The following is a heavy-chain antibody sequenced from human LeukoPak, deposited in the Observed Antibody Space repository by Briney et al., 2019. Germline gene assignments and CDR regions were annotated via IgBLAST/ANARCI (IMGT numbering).Heavy chain of an antibody. CDR2: INPNSGGT. D-gene: IGHD3-3*01. CDR3: ARGGRYDFWSGYFFDY. V-gene: IGHV1-2*04. CDR1: GYTFTGYY. Sequence: ASVKVSCKASGYTFTGYYMHWVRQAPGQGLEWMGWINPNSGGTNYAQKFQGWVTMTRDTSISTAYMELSRLRSDDTAVYYCARGGRYDFWSGYFFDYWSQGTLVTVSS. J-gene: IGHJ4*02.